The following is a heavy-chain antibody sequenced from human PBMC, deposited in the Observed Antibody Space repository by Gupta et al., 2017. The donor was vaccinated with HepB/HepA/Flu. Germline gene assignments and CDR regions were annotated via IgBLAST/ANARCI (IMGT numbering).Heavy chain of an antibody. V-gene: IGHV3-23*01. CDR3: AKDLAVRRSTFGGGLKD. CDR1: GFTFSSSS. Sequence: EVQLLESGVGLVQPGGSLRLSCAASGFTFSSSSMSWVRQAPGKGLEWVSAISGSGGSTYYADSVKGRFTISRDNSKNTLYLQMNSLRAEDTAVYYCAKDLAVRRSTFGGGLKDWGQGTLVTVSS. CDR2: ISGSGGST. J-gene: IGHJ4*02. D-gene: IGHD3-16*01.